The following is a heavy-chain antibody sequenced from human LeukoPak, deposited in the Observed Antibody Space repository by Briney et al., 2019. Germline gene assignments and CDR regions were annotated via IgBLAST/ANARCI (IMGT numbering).Heavy chain of an antibody. CDR2: IYPGDSDT. J-gene: IGHJ3*02. CDR3: ARTLRDSPFDI. D-gene: IGHD2-21*02. Sequence: GESLKISCKGSGYSFTTYWIGWVRQMPGKGLEWMGIIYPGDSDTRYSPSFQGQVTNSADKSISAAYLQWSSLKASDTAMYYCARTLRDSPFDIWGQGTMVTVSS. CDR1: GYSFTTYW. V-gene: IGHV5-51*01.